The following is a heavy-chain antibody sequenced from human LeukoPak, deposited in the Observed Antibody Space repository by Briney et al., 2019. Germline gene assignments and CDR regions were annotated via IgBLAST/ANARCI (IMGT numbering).Heavy chain of an antibody. J-gene: IGHJ4*02. CDR1: GFTFNSYP. CDR2: ISDSGGNT. V-gene: IGHV3-23*01. CDR3: ARHRSSWLIDY. Sequence: GGSLRLSCAASGFTFNSYPMSWVRQAPWERLQWVSGISDSGGNTYYADSVRGRFTISRDNSKNTLYLQMNSLRAEDTAVYYCARHRSSWLIDYWGQGTLVTVPS. D-gene: IGHD6-6*01.